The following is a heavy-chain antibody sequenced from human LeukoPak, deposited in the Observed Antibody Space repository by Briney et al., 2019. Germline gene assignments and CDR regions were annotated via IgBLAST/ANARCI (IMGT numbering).Heavy chain of an antibody. CDR2: IYTSGST. J-gene: IGHJ5*02. D-gene: IGHD6-13*01. CDR3: ARDGRDSSSFMFDP. V-gene: IGHV4-61*02. Sequence: SQTLSLTCTVSGGSISSGSYYWSWVRQPAGEGLEWIGRIYTSGSTSYNPSRTSRVTLSVYTAKNQFSLKLSSVTAADTAVYYCARDGRDSSSFMFDPWGQGTLVTVSS. CDR1: GGSISSGSYY.